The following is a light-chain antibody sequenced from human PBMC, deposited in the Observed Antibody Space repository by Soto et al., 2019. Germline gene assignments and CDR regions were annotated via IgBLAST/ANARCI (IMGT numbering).Light chain of an antibody. Sequence: QSALTQPRSVSGSPGQSVAISCTGTSSDVGGYNYVSWYQQHPGKAPKLMIYDVSKRPSGVPVRFSGSKSDNTASLTISGLQAEDEADYYCGSYAGTYTVVFGGGTKLTVL. CDR3: GSYAGTYTVV. CDR1: SSDVGGYNY. CDR2: DVS. V-gene: IGLV2-11*01. J-gene: IGLJ2*01.